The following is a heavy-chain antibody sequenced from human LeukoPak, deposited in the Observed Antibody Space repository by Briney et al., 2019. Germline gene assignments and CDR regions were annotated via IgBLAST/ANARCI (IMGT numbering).Heavy chain of an antibody. V-gene: IGHV1-18*01. CDR3: ARALYYYDSSGYYGDAFDI. CDR2: ISAYNGNT. Sequence: ASVKVSCKASGYTFTSYGISWVRQAPGQGLEWMGWISAYNGNTNYAQKLQGRVTMTTDTSTSTAYMELRSLRSDDTAVYYCARALYYYDSSGYYGDAFDIWGQGTMVTVSS. D-gene: IGHD3-22*01. CDR1: GYTFTSYG. J-gene: IGHJ3*02.